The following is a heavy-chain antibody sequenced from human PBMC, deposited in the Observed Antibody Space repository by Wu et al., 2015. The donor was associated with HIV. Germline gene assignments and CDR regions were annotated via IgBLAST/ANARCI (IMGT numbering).Heavy chain of an antibody. J-gene: IGHJ6*02. Sequence: QVQLVQSGAEVKKPGASVKVSCKASGYIFTSYDINWVRQATGQGLEWMGWISGYNGNTNNAQKFQGRVIMTTDTSTNTAYMEVRSLRSDDTAVYYCARSSISVFGYYGMDIWGQGTTVTVSS. V-gene: IGHV1-18*01. CDR3: ARSSISVFGYYGMDI. CDR1: GYIFTSYD. D-gene: IGHD3-3*02. CDR2: ISGYNGNT.